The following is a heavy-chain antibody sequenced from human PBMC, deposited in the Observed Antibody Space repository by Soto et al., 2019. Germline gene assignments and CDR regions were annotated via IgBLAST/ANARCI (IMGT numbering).Heavy chain of an antibody. Sequence: PGWSLRLSCAVSGFTFSGAWMSWVRQAPGKGLEWVGRIKSKRDGETTDYTAPVKGRFTISRDDSKNTLYLQMNSLKDEDTAVYYCSTVQTWDPRWAQFDYWGQGTLVTVSS. CDR2: IKSKRDGETT. CDR1: GFTFSGAW. D-gene: IGHD1-26*01. CDR3: STVQTWDPRWAQFDY. V-gene: IGHV3-15*01. J-gene: IGHJ4*02.